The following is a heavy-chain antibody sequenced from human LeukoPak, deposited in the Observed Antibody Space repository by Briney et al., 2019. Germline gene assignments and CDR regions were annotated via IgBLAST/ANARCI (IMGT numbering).Heavy chain of an antibody. CDR2: IFGSGSTI. V-gene: IGHV3-23*01. Sequence: GGSLRLSCAASGFTFSSFAMYWVRRAPGKGLEWISGIFGSGSTIYYADSVKGRFTISRDNSKNTLFLQMNSLRAEDTAVCYCAKRLFGSSSWYYFDYWGQGTLVTVSS. CDR1: GFTFSSFA. CDR3: AKRLFGSSSWYYFDY. J-gene: IGHJ4*02. D-gene: IGHD6-13*01.